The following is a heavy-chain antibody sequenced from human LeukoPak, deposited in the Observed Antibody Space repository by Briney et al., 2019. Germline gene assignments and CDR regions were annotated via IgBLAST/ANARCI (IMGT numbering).Heavy chain of an antibody. CDR1: GYTFTGYY. J-gene: IGHJ4*02. V-gene: IGHV1-2*02. Sequence: ASVKVSCKASGYTFTGYYMHWVRQAPGQGLEWMGWINPNSGGTNYAQNFQGRVTMTRDTSISTAYMDLSSLISDDTAVYYCARAAYCGGDCYYYFEYWGQGTLVTVSS. CDR3: ARAAYCGGDCYYYFEY. D-gene: IGHD2-21*02. CDR2: INPNSGGT.